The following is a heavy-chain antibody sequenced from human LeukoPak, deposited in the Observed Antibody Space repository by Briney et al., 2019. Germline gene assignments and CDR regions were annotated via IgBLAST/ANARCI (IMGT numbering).Heavy chain of an antibody. D-gene: IGHD1-26*01. CDR3: ARGGSYFANAFDI. V-gene: IGHV3-74*01. Sequence: GGSLRLSCAASGFTFSSYWMHWVRQAPGKGLVWVSRINSDGSSTSYADSVKGRFTISRDNAKNTLYLQMNSLRAEDTAVYYCARGGSYFANAFDIWGQGTMVTVSS. CDR2: INSDGSST. J-gene: IGHJ3*02. CDR1: GFTFSSYW.